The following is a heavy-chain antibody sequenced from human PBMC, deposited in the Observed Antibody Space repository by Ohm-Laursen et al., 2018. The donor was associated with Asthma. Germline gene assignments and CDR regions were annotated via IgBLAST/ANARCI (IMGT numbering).Heavy chain of an antibody. J-gene: IGHJ4*02. V-gene: IGHV3-30-3*01. CDR3: ARDVMEWYLPAFDF. Sequence: SLRLSCSASGFNFRSYAMNWVRQAPGKGLEWVAERVSYYDGGLKYYADSVNGRFTVSRDDSKNTLYLQMNSLRPDDTAVYYCARDVMEWYLPAFDFWGQGTLVTVSS. CDR2: RVSYYDGGLK. CDR1: GFNFRSYA. D-gene: IGHD3-3*01.